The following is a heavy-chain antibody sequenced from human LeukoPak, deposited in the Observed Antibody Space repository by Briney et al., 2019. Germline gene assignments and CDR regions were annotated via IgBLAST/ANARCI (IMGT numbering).Heavy chain of an antibody. D-gene: IGHD6-19*01. Sequence: PSETLSLTCTVSGGSISSGDYYWSWIRQPPGKGLEWIGYIYYSGSTYYNPSLKSRVTISVDTSKNQFSLKLSSVTAADTAVYYCAYSSGWYWFDPWGQGTLVTVSS. CDR1: GGSISSGDYY. V-gene: IGHV4-30-4*01. CDR2: IYYSGST. J-gene: IGHJ5*02. CDR3: AYSSGWYWFDP.